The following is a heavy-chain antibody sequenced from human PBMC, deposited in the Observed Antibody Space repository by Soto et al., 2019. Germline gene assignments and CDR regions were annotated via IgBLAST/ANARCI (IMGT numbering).Heavy chain of an antibody. V-gene: IGHV3-21*06. CDR3: ARDQGPYSDILTGSYRGAFDI. D-gene: IGHD3-9*01. CDR2: ISSGDSYI. J-gene: IGHJ3*02. Sequence: GSLRLSCAASGFPLSSYTLNWVRQAPGKGLEWVSYISSGDSYIYLADSVRGRFTISRDDAKNLLDLHMNSLRAEDTAVYYCARDQGPYSDILTGSYRGAFDIWGQGTMVTVS. CDR1: GFPLSSYT.